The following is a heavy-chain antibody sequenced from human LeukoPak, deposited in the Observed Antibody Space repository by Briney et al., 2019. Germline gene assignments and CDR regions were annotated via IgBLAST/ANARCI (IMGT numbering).Heavy chain of an antibody. CDR3: ARGPTYGSGSFIDY. D-gene: IGHD3-10*01. CDR2: LYTSGST. J-gene: IGHJ4*02. Sequence: SETLSLTCTVSGGSISGYYWSWIRQPAGKGLEWIGRLYTSGSTNYSPSLKSRVTMSVDTSKSKFALKLSSVTAADTAVYYCARGPTYGSGSFIDYCGQGTLVTVSS. V-gene: IGHV4-4*07. CDR1: GGSISGYY.